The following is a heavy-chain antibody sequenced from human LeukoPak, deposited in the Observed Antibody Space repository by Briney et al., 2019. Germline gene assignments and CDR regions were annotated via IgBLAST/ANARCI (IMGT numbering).Heavy chain of an antibody. Sequence: PGTLSLTCTVSGGSISSYYWSWIRQPAGKGLEWIGRIYTSGSTNYNPSLKSRVTMSVDTSKNQFSLKLSSVTAADTAVYYCARSGYYYGSGSQLDYWGQGTLVTVSS. CDR1: GGSISSYY. CDR3: ARSGYYYGSGSQLDY. V-gene: IGHV4-4*07. D-gene: IGHD3-10*01. CDR2: IYTSGST. J-gene: IGHJ4*02.